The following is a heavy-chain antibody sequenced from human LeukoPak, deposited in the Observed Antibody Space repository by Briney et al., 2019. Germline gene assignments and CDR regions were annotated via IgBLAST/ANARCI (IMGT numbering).Heavy chain of an antibody. J-gene: IGHJ4*02. V-gene: IGHV3-7*01. CDR3: ARDYSASGSLDY. D-gene: IGHD3-10*01. CDR2: IKQGGSER. Sequence: GGSLRLSCAPSGFTFTTYWMGWVRQRPVKGLEWVASIKQGGSERHYVDSVKGRFTISRDNAQNSLYLQMSSLRAEDTAVYYCARDYSASGSLDYWGQGTLVTVSS. CDR1: GFTFTTYW.